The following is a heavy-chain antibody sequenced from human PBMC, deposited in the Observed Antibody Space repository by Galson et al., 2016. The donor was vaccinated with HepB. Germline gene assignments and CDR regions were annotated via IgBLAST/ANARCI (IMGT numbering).Heavy chain of an antibody. V-gene: IGHV1-46*01. J-gene: IGHJ4*02. D-gene: IGHD6-19*01. CDR3: ARDSRPGWGVAASD. Sequence: SVKVSCKASGYTFTSYYIHWVRQAPGQGLEWMGLINPSGGGTIYAQRFQGRVTMTRDTSATTVSLELSGLRSGDTAVYYCARDSRPGWGVAASDWGLGTLVTDSS. CDR1: GYTFTSYY. CDR2: INPSGGGT.